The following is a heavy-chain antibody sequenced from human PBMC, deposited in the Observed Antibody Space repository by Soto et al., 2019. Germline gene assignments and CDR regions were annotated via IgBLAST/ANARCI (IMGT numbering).Heavy chain of an antibody. D-gene: IGHD3-22*01. CDR2: IFPSDSDT. CDR1: GDRFTSYW. CDR3: ARKDKSGYFNWFDP. V-gene: IGHV5-51*01. J-gene: IGHJ5*02. Sequence: LGESLKIDYIPAGDRFTSYWIAWVRQMPGKGLEWMGIIFPSDSDTRYSPSFQGQVTISADRSTSTVFLQWASLKASDTAVYFCARKDKSGYFNWFDPWGQGTLVTVSS.